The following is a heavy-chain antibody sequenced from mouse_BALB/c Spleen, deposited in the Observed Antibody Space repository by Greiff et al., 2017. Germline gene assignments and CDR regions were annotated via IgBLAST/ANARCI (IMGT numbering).Heavy chain of an antibody. D-gene: IGHD1-1*01. CDR3: ARWYGSRPDY. Sequence: QVQLQQSGPELVKPGASVKISCKASGYAFSSSWMNWVKQRPGQGLEWIGRIYPGDGDTNYNGKFKGKATLTADKSSSTAYMQLSSLTSVDSAVYFCARWYGSRPDYWGQGTTLTVSS. CDR1: GYAFSSSW. V-gene: IGHV1-82*01. CDR2: IYPGDGDT. J-gene: IGHJ2*01.